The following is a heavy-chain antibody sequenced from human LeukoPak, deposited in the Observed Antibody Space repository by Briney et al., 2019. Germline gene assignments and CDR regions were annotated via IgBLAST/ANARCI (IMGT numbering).Heavy chain of an antibody. D-gene: IGHD2-15*01. Sequence: PGGSLGLSCAASGFTFSSYTMSWVRQPPGKGLEWIGEIYHSGSTNYNPSLKSRVTISVDKSKNQFSLKLSSVTAADTAVYYCASRPPYSSLGYWGQGTLVTVSS. J-gene: IGHJ4*02. CDR1: GFTFSSYTM. CDR2: IYHSGST. CDR3: ASRPPYSSLGY. V-gene: IGHV4-4*02.